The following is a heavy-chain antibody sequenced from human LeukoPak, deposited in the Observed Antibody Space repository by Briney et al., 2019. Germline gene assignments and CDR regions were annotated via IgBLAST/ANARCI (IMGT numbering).Heavy chain of an antibody. J-gene: IGHJ4*02. CDR3: ARQIHSSGWYRLYYFDY. D-gene: IGHD6-19*01. Sequence: PSETLSLTCAVYGGSFSGYYWSWIRQPPGKGLEWIGEINHSGSTNYNPSLKSRVTISVDTSKNQFSLKLSSVTAADTAVYYCARQIHSSGWYRLYYFDYWGQGTLVTVSS. CDR1: GGSFSGYY. CDR2: INHSGST. V-gene: IGHV4-34*01.